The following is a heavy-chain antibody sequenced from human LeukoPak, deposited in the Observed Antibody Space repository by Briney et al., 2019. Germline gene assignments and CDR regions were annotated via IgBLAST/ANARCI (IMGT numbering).Heavy chain of an antibody. J-gene: IGHJ6*02. CDR3: ARDSIRSGYYSLYGMDV. CDR2: IKQDGSEK. Sequence: GGSLRLSCAAPGFTFSSYWMSWVRQAPGKGLEWVANIKQDGSEKYYVDSVKGRFAISRDNAKNSLYLQMNSLRAGDTAVYYCARDSIRSGYYSLYGMDVWGQGTTVTVSS. D-gene: IGHD3-22*01. CDR1: GFTFSSYW. V-gene: IGHV3-7*01.